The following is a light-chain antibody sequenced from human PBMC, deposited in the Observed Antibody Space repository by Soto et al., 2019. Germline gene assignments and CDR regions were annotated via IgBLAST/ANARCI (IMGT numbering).Light chain of an antibody. Sequence: EVVLTQSPVTLSLSPGERATLSCRASQSVQSYLAWYQQKPGQAPRLLIYDSSNRATGVPARFSGSGSGPDFTLTISTLEPEDFAVYYCQHRSSWPVTFGQGTRLEIK. J-gene: IGKJ5*01. CDR2: DSS. V-gene: IGKV3-11*01. CDR1: QSVQSY. CDR3: QHRSSWPVT.